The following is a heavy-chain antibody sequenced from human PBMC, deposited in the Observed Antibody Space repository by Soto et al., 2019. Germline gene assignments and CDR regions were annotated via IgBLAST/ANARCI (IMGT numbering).Heavy chain of an antibody. Sequence: SETLSLTCTVSGGSISSYYWSWIRQPPGKALEWIGYIYYSGSTNYNPSLKSRVTISVDTSKNQFSLKLSSVTAADTAAYYCARERRDGYNFDYWGQGTLVTVS. V-gene: IGHV4-59*01. CDR3: ARERRDGYNFDY. CDR2: IYYSGST. CDR1: GGSISSYY. D-gene: IGHD5-12*01. J-gene: IGHJ4*02.